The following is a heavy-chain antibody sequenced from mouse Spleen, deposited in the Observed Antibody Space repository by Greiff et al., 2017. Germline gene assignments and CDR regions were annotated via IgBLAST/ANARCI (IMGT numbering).Heavy chain of an antibody. D-gene: IGHD6-2*01. V-gene: IGHV1-69*02. CDR1: GYTFTSYW. Sequence: QQSCKASGYTFTSYWMHWVKQRPGQGLEWIGEIDPSDSYTNYNQKFKGKATLTVDKSSSTAYMQLSSLTSEDSAVYYCAGGLAWFAYWGQGTLVTVSA. CDR2: IDPSDSYT. J-gene: IGHJ3*01. CDR3: AGGLAWFAY.